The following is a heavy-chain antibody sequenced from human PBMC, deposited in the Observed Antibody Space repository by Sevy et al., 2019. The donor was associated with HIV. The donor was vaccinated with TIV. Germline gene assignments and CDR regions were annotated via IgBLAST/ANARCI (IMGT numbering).Heavy chain of an antibody. J-gene: IGHJ4*02. CDR2: IKFDGSEK. D-gene: IGHD2-15*01. CDR3: ARGRYCSGGACYIDY. Sequence: VGSLRLSCAAPGFIFSGYWMTWVRQAPGKDLEWVANIKFDGSEKYYVDSVKGRFTISRDNAKNSLFLQMNSLRAADTAVYYCARGRYCSGGACYIDYWGQGTLVTVSS. V-gene: IGHV3-7*01. CDR1: GFIFSGYW.